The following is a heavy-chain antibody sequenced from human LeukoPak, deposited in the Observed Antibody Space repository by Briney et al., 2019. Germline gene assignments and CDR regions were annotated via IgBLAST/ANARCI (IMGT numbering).Heavy chain of an antibody. CDR1: GGSFSGYY. J-gene: IGHJ4*02. CDR2: INHRGST. V-gene: IGHV4-34*01. CDR3: ARGTDITVAGNF. D-gene: IGHD6-19*01. Sequence: SETLSLTCAVYGGSFSGYYWSWIRQPPGKGLEWIGEINHRGSTNYNPSLKSRVTVSLDTSKNQFSLKLSSVTAADTAVYYCARGTDITVAGNFWGQGALVTVSS.